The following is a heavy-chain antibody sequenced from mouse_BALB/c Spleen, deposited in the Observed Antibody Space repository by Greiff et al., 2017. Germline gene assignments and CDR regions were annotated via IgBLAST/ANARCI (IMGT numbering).Heavy chain of an antibody. Sequence: EVKLQESGGGLVQPGGSRKLSCAASGFTFSSFGMHWVRQAPEKGLEWVAYISSGSSTIYYADTVKGRFTISRDNPKNTLFLQMTSLRSEDTAMYYCARDYGTWGQGTLVTVSA. CDR2: ISSGSSTI. CDR1: GFTFSSFG. D-gene: IGHD1-1*01. V-gene: IGHV5-17*02. J-gene: IGHJ3*01. CDR3: ARDYGT.